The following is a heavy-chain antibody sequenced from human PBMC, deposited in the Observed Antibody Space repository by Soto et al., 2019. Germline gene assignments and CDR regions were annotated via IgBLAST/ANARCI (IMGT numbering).Heavy chain of an antibody. J-gene: IGHJ3*02. CDR2: ISISSSYI. D-gene: IGHD1-7*01. CDR1: GFTFSSYS. V-gene: IGHV3-21*01. Sequence: GGSLRLSCAASGFTFSSYSMNWVRQAPGKGLEWVSSISISSSYIYYADSVKGRFTISRDNAKNSLYLQMNSLRAEDTAVYYCAREYNWNYGSAFDIWRQGTMVTVSS. CDR3: AREYNWNYGSAFDI.